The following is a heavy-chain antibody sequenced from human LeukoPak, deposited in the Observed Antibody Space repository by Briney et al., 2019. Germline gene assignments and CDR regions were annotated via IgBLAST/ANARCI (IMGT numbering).Heavy chain of an antibody. D-gene: IGHD3-10*02. V-gene: IGHV4-59*01. CDR2: SSYTGST. CDR1: GGSISSYY. CDR3: ARFIPSSGIDP. J-gene: IGHJ5*02. Sequence: SETLSLTCTVSGGSISSYYWNWIRQPPGKGLEWITYSSYTGSTNYNPSLKSRVTISVDTSKNQFSLRLRSVTAADTAVYYCARFIPSSGIDPWGQGTLVTVSS.